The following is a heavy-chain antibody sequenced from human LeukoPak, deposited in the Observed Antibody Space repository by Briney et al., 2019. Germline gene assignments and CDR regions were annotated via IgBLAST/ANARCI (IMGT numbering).Heavy chain of an antibody. D-gene: IGHD2-15*01. CDR3: AREDSSGGSCYSLSLTPVFHVFDI. CDR2: ISAYYGDT. V-gene: IGHV1-18*01. CDR1: GYNFSSYG. Sequence: GASVKVSCKASGYNFSSYGVSWERQAPGQGLELMGWISAYYGDTSYAQKFQGSVNMTTDTSTSTVYMELRSLRSDDTAVYYCAREDSSGGSCYSLSLTPVFHVFDIGGQETMVTVSS. J-gene: IGHJ3*02.